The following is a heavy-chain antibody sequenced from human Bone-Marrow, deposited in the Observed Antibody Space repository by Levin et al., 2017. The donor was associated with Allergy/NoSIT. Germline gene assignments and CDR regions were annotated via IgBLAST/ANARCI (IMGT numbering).Heavy chain of an antibody. CDR2: IKQDGDEK. V-gene: IGHV3-7*01. D-gene: IGHD4-17*01. CDR1: GFTFSNHW. Sequence: GESLKISCAASGFTFSNHWMIWVRQTPRKGLECVAHIKQDGDEKTYMDSVKGRFTISRDNAENSPYLQMSSLRVEDTAVYYCVGGPNYGDRPDFFEYWGQGTLVTVSS. J-gene: IGHJ4*02. CDR3: VGGPNYGDRPDFFEY.